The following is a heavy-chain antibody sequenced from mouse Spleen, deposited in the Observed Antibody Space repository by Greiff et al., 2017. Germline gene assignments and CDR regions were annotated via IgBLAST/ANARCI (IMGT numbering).Heavy chain of an antibody. CDR1: GFTFSDYG. CDR3: AKGGKTGPYLDY. CDR2: ISSGSSTI. Sequence: EVMLVESGGGLVKPGGSLKLSCAASGFTFSDYGMHWVRQAPEKGLEWVAYISSGSSTIYYADTVKGRFTISRDDAKNTLVLQMTSLGSEETAMYYGAKGGKTGPYLDYWGQGTTLTVSS. J-gene: IGHJ2*01. V-gene: IGHV5-17*01. D-gene: IGHD4-1*01.